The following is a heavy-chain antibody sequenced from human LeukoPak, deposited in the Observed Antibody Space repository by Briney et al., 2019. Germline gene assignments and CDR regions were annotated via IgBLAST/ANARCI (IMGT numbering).Heavy chain of an antibody. J-gene: IGHJ4*02. V-gene: IGHV3-48*01. D-gene: IGHD6-13*01. CDR3: AREAAGLFDC. CDR1: GFTFSSYS. CDR2: ISGSSSTI. Sequence: GGSLRLSCAASGFTFSSYSMNWVRQAPGKGLEWISYISGSSSTIYYADSVKGRFTISRDNARNSLYLQMSSLRADDTAVYYCAREAAGLFDCWGQGTLVTVSS.